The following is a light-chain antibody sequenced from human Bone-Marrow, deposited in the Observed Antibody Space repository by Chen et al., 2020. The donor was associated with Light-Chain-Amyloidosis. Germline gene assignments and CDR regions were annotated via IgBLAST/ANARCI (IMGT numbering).Light chain of an antibody. CDR1: EDISKF. V-gene: IGKV1-33*01. J-gene: IGKJ3*01. CDR2: DAS. CDR3: QQYDLGFT. Sequence: DIQMTQSPSSLSASVGDRVTITCQASEDISKFLHWYQQKPGQAPKLLIYDASILQIGVPSRFSGSGSGTGFTFTISSLQPEDIATYYCQQYDLGFTFGPGTKVDI.